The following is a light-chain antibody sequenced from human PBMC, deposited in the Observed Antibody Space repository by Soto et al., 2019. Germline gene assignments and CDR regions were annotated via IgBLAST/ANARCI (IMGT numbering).Light chain of an antibody. J-gene: IGLJ1*01. V-gene: IGLV2-8*01. CDR2: EVS. CDR3: SSYAGSNNFGVYV. Sequence: QSALTQPPSASGSPGQSVTISCTGTSSDVGGYNYVSRYQQHPGKAPKLMIYEVSKRPSGVPDRFSGSKSGNTASLTVSGLQAEDEADYYCSSYAGSNNFGVYVFGTGTKVTVL. CDR1: SSDVGGYNY.